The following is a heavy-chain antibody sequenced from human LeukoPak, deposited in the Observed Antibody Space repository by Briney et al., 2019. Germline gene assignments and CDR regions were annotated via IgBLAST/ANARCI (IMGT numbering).Heavy chain of an antibody. CDR3: ARSLPGYSGYDSGMDV. CDR1: GYTFTDYY. Sequence: ASVKVSCKASGYTFTDYYIHWVRQAPGHGLEWMGWISPNSGGTNYVQNFQGGVTMTRDTSINTAYMELNRLRSDDTAIYYCARSLPGYSGYDSGMDVWGQGTTVTVSS. D-gene: IGHD5-12*01. CDR2: ISPNSGGT. J-gene: IGHJ6*02. V-gene: IGHV1-2*02.